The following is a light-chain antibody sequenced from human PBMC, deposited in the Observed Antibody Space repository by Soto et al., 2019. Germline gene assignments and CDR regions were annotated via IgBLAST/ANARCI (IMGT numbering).Light chain of an antibody. V-gene: IGKV3-15*01. Sequence: ALSPATLSVSPGERATLSCRASQSVSSSLAWYQQKFGQAPRLLIYGASTRATGSPARFSGSGSWTEFNLTISSLLSEDVVVYYCQQYNNWPRATFGGGTKVDIK. CDR2: GAS. CDR1: QSVSSS. J-gene: IGKJ4*02. CDR3: QQYNNWPRAT.